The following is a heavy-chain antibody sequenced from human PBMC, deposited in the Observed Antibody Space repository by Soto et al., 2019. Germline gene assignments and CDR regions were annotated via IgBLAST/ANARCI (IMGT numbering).Heavy chain of an antibody. CDR2: IYYSGST. Sequence: PSETLSLTCTVSGGSISSSSYYWGWIRQPPGKGLEWIGSIYYSGSTYYNPSLKSRVTISVDTSKNQFSLKLSSVTAEDTAVYYCARHPRDCDNHDYWGQGNXVTVSS. D-gene: IGHD2-21*01. CDR1: GGSISSSSYY. V-gene: IGHV4-39*01. CDR3: ARHPRDCDNHDY. J-gene: IGHJ4*02.